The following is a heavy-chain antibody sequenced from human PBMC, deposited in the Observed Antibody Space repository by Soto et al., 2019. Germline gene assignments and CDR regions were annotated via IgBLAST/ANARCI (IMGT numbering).Heavy chain of an antibody. CDR3: ARWKFGFSYYYYYDLDV. CDR1: DWSFSDYY. J-gene: IGHJ6*03. CDR2: INHSGST. V-gene: IGHV4-34*01. D-gene: IGHD2-21*01. Sequence: PSETLSLTCAVYDWSFSDYYWTWIRQSPGKGLEWIGEINHSGSTSYKSSLKSRVTISIDTSKNQFSLKLTSVTASDTAVYYCARWKFGFSYYYYYDLDVWGKGTTVTVSS.